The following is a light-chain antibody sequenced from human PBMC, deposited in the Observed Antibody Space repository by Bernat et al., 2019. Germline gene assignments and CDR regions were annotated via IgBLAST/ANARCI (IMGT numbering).Light chain of an antibody. CDR1: QTIFSW. J-gene: IGKJ2*01. CDR2: KAS. CDR3: QQYHTYPYT. Sequence: DIQMTQSPSTLSASVGDRVTITCRASQTIFSWLAWYQQKPGKAPKLLIYKASSLESGVPSGFSGSGSGTEFTLTISSLQPDDFATYYCQQYHTYPYTCGQGTKLEIK. V-gene: IGKV1-5*03.